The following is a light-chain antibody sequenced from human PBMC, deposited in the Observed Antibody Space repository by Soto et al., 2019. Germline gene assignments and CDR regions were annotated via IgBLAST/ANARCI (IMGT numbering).Light chain of an antibody. J-gene: IGLJ1*01. CDR1: SSDVGTYGL. CDR3: CSFAEGNTYV. Sequence: QSGLTQPASVSGSPGQSLTLSCTGSSSDVGTYGLVSWYQQYPGKAPKLIIYEGNKRRAGVSNRFSWSKSGDTASLTISGPQDDDAADYYCCSFAEGNTYVFGTGPKVTV. V-gene: IGLV2-23*01. CDR2: EGN.